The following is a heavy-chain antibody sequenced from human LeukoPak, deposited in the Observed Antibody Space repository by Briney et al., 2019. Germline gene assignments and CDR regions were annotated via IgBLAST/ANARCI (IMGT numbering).Heavy chain of an antibody. D-gene: IGHD3-22*01. CDR2: VSYDASKS. V-gene: IGHV3-30*03. Sequence: GGSLRLSCAASGFSFSSYGMHWVRQAPGKRLEWVAVVSYDASKSYHADSVKGRFTISRDNSKNTLYLQMNSLRAEDTAVYYCARDATPYYYDSSGYFQHWGQGTLVTVSS. CDR3: ARDATPYYYDSSGYFQH. CDR1: GFSFSSYG. J-gene: IGHJ1*01.